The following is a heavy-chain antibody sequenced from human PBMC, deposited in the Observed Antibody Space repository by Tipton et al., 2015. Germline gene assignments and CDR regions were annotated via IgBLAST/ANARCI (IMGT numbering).Heavy chain of an antibody. V-gene: IGHV4-4*02. J-gene: IGHJ4*02. CDR1: GGSISSSNW. CDR2: IYHSGST. Sequence: TLSLTCAVSGGSISSSNWCSWVRQPPGKGLEWIGEIYHSGSTNYNPSLKSRVTISVDTSKNQFSLKLSSVTAADTAVYYCARVLCGGDCYSVGDWGQGTLVTVSS. CDR3: ARVLCGGDCYSVGD. D-gene: IGHD2-21*02.